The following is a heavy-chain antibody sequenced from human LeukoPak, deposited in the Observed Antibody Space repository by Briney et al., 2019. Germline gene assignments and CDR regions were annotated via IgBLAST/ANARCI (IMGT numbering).Heavy chain of an antibody. CDR1: GGSISSSTYY. CDR2: IYYSGST. D-gene: IGHD2-2*01. Sequence: SETLSLTCTVSGGSISSSTYYWGWIRQPPGKGLEWIGSIYYSGSTYYNPSLKSRVTISVDTSKNQFSLKLSSVTAADTAVYYCARQYCSSTSCYFDYWGQGTLVTVSS. J-gene: IGHJ4*02. V-gene: IGHV4-39*01. CDR3: ARQYCSSTSCYFDY.